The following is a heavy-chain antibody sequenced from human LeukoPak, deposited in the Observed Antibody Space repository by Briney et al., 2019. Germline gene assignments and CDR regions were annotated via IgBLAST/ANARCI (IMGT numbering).Heavy chain of an antibody. CDR1: GGSISRYY. V-gene: IGHV4-59*01. CDR2: IYYSGST. J-gene: IGHJ4*02. D-gene: IGHD6-13*01. CDR3: ARGGSSSWAYNFDY. Sequence: SETLSLTCTVSGGSISRYYRSWIRQPPGKGLEWIGYIYYSGSTNYNPSLKSRVTISVETSKNQFSLKLSSVTAADTAVYYCARGGSSSWAYNFDYWGQGTLVTVSS.